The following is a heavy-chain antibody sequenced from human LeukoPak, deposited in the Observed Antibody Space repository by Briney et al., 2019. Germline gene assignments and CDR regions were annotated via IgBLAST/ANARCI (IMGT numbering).Heavy chain of an antibody. V-gene: IGHV7-4-1*02. CDR3: ARVVGCGGDCYSGISDY. D-gene: IGHD2-21*02. CDR2: INTNTGNP. CDR1: GYTFTSYA. J-gene: IGHJ4*02. Sequence: ASVKVSCKASGYTFTSYAMNWVRQAPGQGLEWMGWINTNTGNPTYTQGFTGRFVFSLDTSVSTAYLQISSLKAEDTAVYYCARVVGCGGDCYSGISDYWGQGTLVTVSS.